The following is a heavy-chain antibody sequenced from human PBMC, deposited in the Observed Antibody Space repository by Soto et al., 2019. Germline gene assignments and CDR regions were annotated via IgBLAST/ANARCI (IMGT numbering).Heavy chain of an antibody. CDR1: GDSVSSNSAT. CDR3: AKGPSRLDY. D-gene: IGHD2-2*01. V-gene: IGHV6-1*01. Sequence: SQPLSLTCAISGDSVSSNSATWNWIRQSPSRGLEWLGRTYYRSKWYSAYAVSVKSRITINPDTSKNQFSLQLNSVTPDDTAVYYCAKGPSRLDYWGQGTLVTVSS. CDR2: TYYRSKWYS. J-gene: IGHJ4*02.